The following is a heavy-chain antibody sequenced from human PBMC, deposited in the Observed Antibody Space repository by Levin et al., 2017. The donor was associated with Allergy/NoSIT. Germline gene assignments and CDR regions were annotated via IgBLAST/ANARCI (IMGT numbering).Heavy chain of an antibody. J-gene: IGHJ4*02. D-gene: IGHD3-10*01. CDR1: GGSISSSY. V-gene: IGHV4-59*01. CDR2: IYYSGST. Sequence: SQTLSLTCTVSGGSISSSYWSWIRQPPGKGLEWIGYIYYSGSTNYNPSLKSRVTISVDTSKNQFSLKLSSVTAADTAVYYCARSYHYGPHYFDYWGQGTLVTVSS. CDR3: ARSYHYGPHYFDY.